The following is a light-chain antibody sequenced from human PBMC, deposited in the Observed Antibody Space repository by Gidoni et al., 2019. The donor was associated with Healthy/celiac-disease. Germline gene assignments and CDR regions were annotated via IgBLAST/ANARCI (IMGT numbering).Light chain of an antibody. CDR2: RDS. J-gene: IGLJ3*02. CDR3: QVWDSSTAWV. CDR1: NIGSKN. V-gene: IGLV3-9*01. Sequence: SYELTQPLSVSVALGQTARITCGGNNIGSKNVHWYQQKPGQAPVLGIYRDSNRPSGIPERFSGSNSGNTATLTISRAQAGDEAGYYCQVWDSSTAWVFGGGTKLTVL.